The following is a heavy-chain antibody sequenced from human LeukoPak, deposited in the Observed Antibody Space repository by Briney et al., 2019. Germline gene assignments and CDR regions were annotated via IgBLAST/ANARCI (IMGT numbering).Heavy chain of an antibody. CDR1: GFTFSSYA. D-gene: IGHD6-13*01. J-gene: IGHJ4*02. CDR2: ISYDGSNK. CDR3: ARVTYSSSPYFDY. V-gene: IGHV3-30-3*01. Sequence: TGGSLRLSCAASGFTFSSYAMHWVRQAPGKGLEWVAVISYDGSNKYYADSVKGRFTISRDNSKNTLYLQMNSLRAEDTAVYYCARVTYSSSPYFDYWGQGTLVTVSS.